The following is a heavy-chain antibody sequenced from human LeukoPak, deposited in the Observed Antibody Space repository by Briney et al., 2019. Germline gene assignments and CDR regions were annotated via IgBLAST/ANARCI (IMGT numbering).Heavy chain of an antibody. CDR1: GFTFSNYA. CDR3: AKHGPVPGVGYFAFDY. D-gene: IGHD1-26*01. V-gene: IGHV3-30-3*02. CDR2: ISDDGNSD. J-gene: IGHJ4*02. Sequence: GGSLRLSCAASGFTFSNYAMLWVRQPPGKGPEWVAVISDDGNSDHYADSVKGRFTFSRDNSKNTLSLQMNSLRGEDTAVYYCAKHGPVPGVGYFAFDYWGQGTLVAVSS.